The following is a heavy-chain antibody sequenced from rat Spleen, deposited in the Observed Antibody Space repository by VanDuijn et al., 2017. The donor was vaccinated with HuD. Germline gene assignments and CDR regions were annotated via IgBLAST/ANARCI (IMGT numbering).Heavy chain of an antibody. CDR3: ARRHYGYTDYFDY. CDR1: GFTFSDYW. V-gene: IGHV5-31*01. D-gene: IGHD1-9*01. CDR2: IISGDSSGHSGT. Sequence: EVQLVESGGGLVQPGRSLKLSCVASGFTFSDYWMTWIRQAQGKGLEWFTSIISGDSSGHSGTYYRDSVKGRFPISRDNAKSTLSLQMDSLRSEDTATYYCARRHYGYTDYFDYWGQGVMVTVSS. J-gene: IGHJ2*01.